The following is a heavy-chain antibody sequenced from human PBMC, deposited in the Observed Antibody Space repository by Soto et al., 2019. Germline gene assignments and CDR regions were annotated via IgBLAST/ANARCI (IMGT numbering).Heavy chain of an antibody. Sequence: QVQLVQSGAEVKKPGASVKVSCKASGCTFTSYGISWVRQAPGQGLEWVGWISAYNGNTNYAQKLQGRVTMTTDTSTSTAYMELRSLRSDDTAVYYCARDGDFWSGYPVGDAFDIWGQGTMVTVSS. CDR3: ARDGDFWSGYPVGDAFDI. D-gene: IGHD3-3*01. CDR2: ISAYNGNT. CDR1: GCTFTSYG. J-gene: IGHJ3*02. V-gene: IGHV1-18*01.